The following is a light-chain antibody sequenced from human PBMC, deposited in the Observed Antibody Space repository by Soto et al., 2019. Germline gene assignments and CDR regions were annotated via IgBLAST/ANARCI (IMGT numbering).Light chain of an antibody. CDR1: QSISSW. CDR2: AAS. CDR3: QHYNSYSGA. V-gene: IGKV1-5*01. Sequence: DIQMTQSPSTLSASVGDRVTITCRASQSISSWLAWYQQKPGKAPKRLIYAASSLQSGVPSRFSGSGSGTEFTLTISSLQPDDFATYYCQHYNSYSGAFGQGTKVDIK. J-gene: IGKJ1*01.